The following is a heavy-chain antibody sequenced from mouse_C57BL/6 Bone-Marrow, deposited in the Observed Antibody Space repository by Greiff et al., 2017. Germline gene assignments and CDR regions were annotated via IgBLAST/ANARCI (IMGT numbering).Heavy chain of an antibody. CDR2: IYPGSGST. CDR1: GYTFTSYW. V-gene: IGHV1-55*01. CDR3: AKRGGFDY. Sequence: VQLVESGAELVKPGASVKMSCKASGYTFTSYWITWVKQRPGQGLEWIGDIYPGSGSTNYNEKFKSKATLTVDTSSSTAYMQLSSLTSEDSAVYYCAKRGGFDYWGQGTTLTVSS. J-gene: IGHJ2*01.